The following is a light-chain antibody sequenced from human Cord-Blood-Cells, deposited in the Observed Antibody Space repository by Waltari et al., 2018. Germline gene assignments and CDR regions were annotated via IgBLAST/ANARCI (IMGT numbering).Light chain of an antibody. CDR2: DVS. V-gene: IGLV2-14*01. CDR1: SSDVGGYNY. Sequence: QSALTQPASVSGSPGQSITISCTGTSSDVGGYNYVSWYQQHTGKAPKRMIYDVSNRPSGVSNRFSGSKSGNTASLTISGLQAEDEADYYCGSYTSSSTWVFGGGTKLTVL. CDR3: GSYTSSSTWV. J-gene: IGLJ3*02.